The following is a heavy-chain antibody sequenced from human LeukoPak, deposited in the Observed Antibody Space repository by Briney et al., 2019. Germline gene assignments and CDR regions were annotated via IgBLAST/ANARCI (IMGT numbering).Heavy chain of an antibody. J-gene: IGHJ4*02. D-gene: IGHD1-7*01. CDR1: GFTFSDYA. CDR2: ISGSGSSA. V-gene: IGHV3-23*01. Sequence: GGSLRLSCAASGFTFSDYAMSWVRQAPGKGLQWVSDISGSGSSAYYADSVRGRFTISRDNSKNTLYLQMNSLRAEDTAVYYCAKDERNWNYNLASQTYDWGQGTLVTVSS. CDR3: AKDERNWNYNLASQTYD.